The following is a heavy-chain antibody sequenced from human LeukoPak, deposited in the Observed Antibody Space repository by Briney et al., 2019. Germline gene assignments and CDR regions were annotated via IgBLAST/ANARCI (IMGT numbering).Heavy chain of an antibody. V-gene: IGHV3-53*01. Sequence: GGSLRLSCAASGFTVSSNYMSWVRQAPGKGLEWVSVIYSGGSTYYADSVKGRFTISRDNSKNSLYLQMNSLRAEDTALYYCARGTHSSGWYYFDYWGQGTLVTVSS. CDR2: IYSGGST. CDR1: GFTVSSNY. J-gene: IGHJ4*02. D-gene: IGHD6-19*01. CDR3: ARGTHSSGWYYFDY.